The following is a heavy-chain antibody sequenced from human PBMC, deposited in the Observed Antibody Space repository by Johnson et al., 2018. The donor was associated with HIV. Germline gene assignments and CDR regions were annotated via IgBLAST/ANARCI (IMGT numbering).Heavy chain of an antibody. V-gene: IGHV3-30*02. CDR1: GFTFSSYG. D-gene: IGHD3-16*01. CDR2: IRYDGSNK. Sequence: QVQLVESGGGLVQPGGSLRLSCAASGFTFSSYGMHWVRQAPGKGLEWVAFIRYDGSNKYYADSEKGRFTISRDNSKNTLYLQMISLRAEDTAVYFCAKDERQLGGWSHAFDIWCQGTMVTVSS. J-gene: IGHJ3*02. CDR3: AKDERQLGGWSHAFDI.